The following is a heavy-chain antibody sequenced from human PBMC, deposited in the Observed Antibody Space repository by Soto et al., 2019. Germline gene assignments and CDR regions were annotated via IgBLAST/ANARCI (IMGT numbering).Heavy chain of an antibody. CDR1: GYMFFNYG. J-gene: IGHJ4*02. D-gene: IGHD3-10*01. Sequence: QVQLVQSGAEMKKPGASVIVSCETSGYMFFNYGLTWVRQAPGQGIEWRGWISANSGNTNYAQKFQGRITMNKDTSTRTAYMELRSLTSDYTAAYYSGRGHSFYGAGRPPLDYWGQGTLVTVSS. CDR3: GRGHSFYGAGRPPLDY. V-gene: IGHV1-18*01. CDR2: ISANSGNT.